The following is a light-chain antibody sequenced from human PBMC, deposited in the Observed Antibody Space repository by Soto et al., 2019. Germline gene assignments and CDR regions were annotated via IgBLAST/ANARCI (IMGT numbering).Light chain of an antibody. Sequence: DIQMTQSPSTLSASVGDRVTITCRASQSISSWLAWYQQKPGQAPKLLIYKASTLQSGVPSRFSGSGSGTEFTLAISSLQHDASATYYCQQYNYNWTFGQGTKVEIK. V-gene: IGKV1-5*03. CDR3: QQYNYNWT. CDR1: QSISSW. J-gene: IGKJ1*01. CDR2: KAS.